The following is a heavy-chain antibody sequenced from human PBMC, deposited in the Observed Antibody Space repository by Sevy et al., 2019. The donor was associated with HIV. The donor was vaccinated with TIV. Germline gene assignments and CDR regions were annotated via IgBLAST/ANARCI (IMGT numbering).Heavy chain of an antibody. CDR2: LSSDNAGST. Sequence: GGSLRLSCSASGFTFSNYAMHWVRQAPGKGLEYVSGLSSDNAGSTYYADSVNGRFTISRDNSKNTLYLQMSSLRTEDTAVYYCVKDRIETILWSKGVWFDPWGQGTLVTVSS. CDR1: GFTFSNYA. J-gene: IGHJ5*02. D-gene: IGHD3-9*01. CDR3: VKDRIETILWSKGVWFDP. V-gene: IGHV3-64D*06.